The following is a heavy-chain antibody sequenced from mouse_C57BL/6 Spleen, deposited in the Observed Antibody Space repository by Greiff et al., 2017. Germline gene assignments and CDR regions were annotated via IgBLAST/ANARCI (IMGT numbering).Heavy chain of an antibody. D-gene: IGHD2-3*01. CDR2: ISDGGSYT. V-gene: IGHV5-4*01. CDR3: AREDDGYSWYFDV. Sequence: EVQLVESGGGLVKPGGSLKLSCAASGFTFSSYAMSWVSQTPEKRLEWVATISDGGSYTYYPDNVKGRFTISRDNAKNNLYLQMNHLKSEDTAMYYWAREDDGYSWYFDVWGTGTTVTVSS. J-gene: IGHJ1*03. CDR1: GFTFSSYA.